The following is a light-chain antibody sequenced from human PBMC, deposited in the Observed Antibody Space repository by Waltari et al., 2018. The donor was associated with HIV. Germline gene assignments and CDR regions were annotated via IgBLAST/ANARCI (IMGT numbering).Light chain of an antibody. V-gene: IGLV2-14*03. CDR3: ASFTGDDTLL. CDR1: DRDFGLYNF. CDR2: DVD. J-gene: IGLJ3*02. Sequence: SAVTQPASVSGLPGQSITISCPGGDRDFGLYNFVSWYQQHPVRVPRLILYDVDRRAPGISDRFSGSRSGPTASLNISRLRAEDEADYYCASFTGDDTLLFGGGTKVTVL.